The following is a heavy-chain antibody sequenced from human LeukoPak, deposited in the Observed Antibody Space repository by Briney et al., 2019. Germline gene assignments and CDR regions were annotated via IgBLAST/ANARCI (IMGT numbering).Heavy chain of an antibody. CDR2: IYYSGST. Sequence: SQTLSLTCAVSGGSISSGGYSWSWIRQPPGKGLEWIGYIYYSGSTNYNPSLKSRVTISVDTSKNQFSLKLSSVTAADTAVYYCARDRRGYCSGGSCHGYNWFDPWGQGTLVTVSS. CDR1: GGSISSGGYS. CDR3: ARDRRGYCSGGSCHGYNWFDP. V-gene: IGHV4-30-4*07. D-gene: IGHD2-15*01. J-gene: IGHJ5*02.